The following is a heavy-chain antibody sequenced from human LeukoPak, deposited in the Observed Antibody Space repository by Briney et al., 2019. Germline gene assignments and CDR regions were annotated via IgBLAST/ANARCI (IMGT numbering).Heavy chain of an antibody. Sequence: GASVKVSCKASGYTFTSYGISWVRQAPGQGLEWMGWISAYNGNTNYAQKLQGRVTMTTDTSTSTAYMELRSLRSDDTAVYYCARDYYGSGSSLLPLYYFDYWGQGTLVTVSS. D-gene: IGHD3-10*01. V-gene: IGHV1-18*01. CDR2: ISAYNGNT. J-gene: IGHJ4*02. CDR1: GYTFTSYG. CDR3: ARDYYGSGSSLLPLYYFDY.